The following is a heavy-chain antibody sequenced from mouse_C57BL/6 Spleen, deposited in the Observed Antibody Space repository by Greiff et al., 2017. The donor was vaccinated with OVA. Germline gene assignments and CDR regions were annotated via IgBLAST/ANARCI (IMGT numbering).Heavy chain of an antibody. CDR3: ASYDGYPFAY. V-gene: IGHV5-9*01. CDR2: ISGGGGNT. CDR1: GFTFSSYT. Sequence: EVQRVESGGGLVKPGGSLKLSCAASGFTFSSYTMSWVRQTPEKRLEWVATISGGGGNTYYPDSVKGRFTISRDNAKNTLYLQMSSLRSEDTALYYCASYDGYPFAYWGQGTLVTVSA. D-gene: IGHD2-3*01. J-gene: IGHJ3*01.